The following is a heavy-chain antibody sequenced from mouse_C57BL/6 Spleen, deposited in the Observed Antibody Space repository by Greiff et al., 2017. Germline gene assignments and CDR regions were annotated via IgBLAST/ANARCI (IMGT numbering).Heavy chain of an antibody. J-gene: IGHJ1*03. CDR2: IYPGDGDT. D-gene: IGHD1-1*01. Sequence: VKLMESGPELVKPGASVKISCKASGYAFSSSWMNWVKQRPGKGLEWIGRIYPGDGDTNYNGKFKGKATLTADKSSSTAYMQLSSLTSEDSAVYFCARRSRGDWYFDVWGTGTTVTVSS. CDR3: ARRSRGDWYFDV. CDR1: GYAFSSSW. V-gene: IGHV1-82*01.